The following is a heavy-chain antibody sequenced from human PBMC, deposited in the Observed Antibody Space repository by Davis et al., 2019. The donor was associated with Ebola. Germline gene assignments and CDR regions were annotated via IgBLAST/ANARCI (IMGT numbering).Heavy chain of an antibody. CDR2: ISSSGSNI. CDR1: GFTFSDYY. V-gene: IGHV3-11*01. Sequence: GESLKISCAASGFTFSDYYMSWIRQAPGKGLEWVSYISSSGSNIHYADSVKGRFTISRDNAKNSLFLQMNNLRVEDTAVYYCARAAGWFDPWGQGTLVTVSS. J-gene: IGHJ5*02. CDR3: ARAAGWFDP.